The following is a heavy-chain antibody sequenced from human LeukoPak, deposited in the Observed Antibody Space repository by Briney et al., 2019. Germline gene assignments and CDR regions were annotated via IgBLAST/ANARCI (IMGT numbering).Heavy chain of an antibody. V-gene: IGHV3-74*01. Sequence: GGSLRLSCAASGFTFSSHGMCWVRQAPGKGLVWVSRINNDGSSTIYADSVRGRFTISRDNAKNTLYLQMNGLRAEDTSVYFCARSSYPYYFDYWGQGALVTVSS. D-gene: IGHD3-10*01. CDR3: ARSSYPYYFDY. J-gene: IGHJ4*02. CDR2: INNDGSST. CDR1: GFTFSSHG.